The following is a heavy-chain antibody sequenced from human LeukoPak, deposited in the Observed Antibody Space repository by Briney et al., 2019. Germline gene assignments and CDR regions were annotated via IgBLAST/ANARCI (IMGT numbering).Heavy chain of an antibody. J-gene: IGHJ4*02. Sequence: PSETLSLTCAVYGGSFSGYYWSWIRQPPGKGLEWIGEINHSGSTNYNPSLKSRVTISVDTSKNQFSLKLSSVTAADTAVYYCARLSWLAKRGFDYWGQGTLVTVSS. CDR3: ARLSWLAKRGFDY. CDR1: GGSFSGYY. D-gene: IGHD6-19*01. V-gene: IGHV4-34*01. CDR2: INHSGST.